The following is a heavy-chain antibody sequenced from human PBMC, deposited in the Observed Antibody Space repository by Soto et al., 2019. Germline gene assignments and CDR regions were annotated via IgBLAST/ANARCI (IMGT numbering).Heavy chain of an antibody. CDR1: GFTFDDYA. D-gene: IGHD3-10*01. V-gene: IGHV3-9*01. J-gene: IGHJ6*02. CDR3: AKDRGFGELGGYYYYGMHV. Sequence: EVQLVESGGGLVQPGRSLRLSCAASGFTFDDYAMHWVRQAPGKGLEWVSGISWNSGSIGYADSVKGRFTISRDNAKNSLYLRMNSLRAADTALYYCAKDRGFGELGGYYYYGMHVWGQGTTVTVSS. CDR2: ISWNSGSI.